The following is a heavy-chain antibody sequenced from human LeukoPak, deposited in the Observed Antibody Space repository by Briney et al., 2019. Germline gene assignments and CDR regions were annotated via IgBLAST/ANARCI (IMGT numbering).Heavy chain of an antibody. V-gene: IGHV3-23*01. Sequence: PGGSLRLSCVASGFTFSRSAMTWVRQGPGTGLEFVASIIYSGGATYYADSVKGRFTISRDNSKNTLYLQMNSLRAEDTALYYGAKDRLYYDGSAHVYYFDSWGQGTLVTVSS. J-gene: IGHJ4*02. CDR2: IIYSGGAT. CDR3: AKDRLYYDGSAHVYYFDS. CDR1: GFTFSRSA. D-gene: IGHD3-22*01.